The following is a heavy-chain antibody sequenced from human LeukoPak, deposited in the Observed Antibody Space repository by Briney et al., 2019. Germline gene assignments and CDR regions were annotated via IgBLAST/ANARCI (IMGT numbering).Heavy chain of an antibody. CDR2: ISSESIHL. CDR1: GYTFNSHM. J-gene: IGHJ3*01. Sequence: GGSLRLSCAVSGYTFNSHMMNWVRQAPGKGLEWVASISSESIHLRYADSVKGRFTISRDNAKNSLYLQMNILRAEDTAVYYCARVGADQDAFDVWGQGTMVTVSS. V-gene: IGHV3-21*01. CDR3: ARVGADQDAFDV. D-gene: IGHD3-10*01.